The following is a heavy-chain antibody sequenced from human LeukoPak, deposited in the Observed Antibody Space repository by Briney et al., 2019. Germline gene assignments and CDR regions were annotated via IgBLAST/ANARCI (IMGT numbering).Heavy chain of an antibody. J-gene: IGHJ4*02. CDR1: GFTFSSYS. Sequence: GGSLRLSCAASGFTFSSYSMNWVRQAPGKGLEWVAVVGYDGSNQHYGDSVQGRFTISRDNSKNTLYLQMDSLRGDDTAVYYCAKDLRTIVAVAGTLDSWGQGALVTVSS. CDR2: VGYDGSNQ. V-gene: IGHV3-30*18. D-gene: IGHD6-19*01. CDR3: AKDLRTIVAVAGTLDS.